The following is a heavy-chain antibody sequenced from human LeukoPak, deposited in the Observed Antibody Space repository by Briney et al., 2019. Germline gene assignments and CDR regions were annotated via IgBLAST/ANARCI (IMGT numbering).Heavy chain of an antibody. Sequence: PGGSLRLSCAASGFTFSKFSMNWVRQAPGKGLEWVSSISSSSSYIHYADSVKGRITISRDNARNSLFLQMNSLRAGDTALYYCARDQEDSSSWSPTHDGFDIWGQGTMVTVSS. CDR1: GFTFSKFS. CDR2: ISSSSSYI. CDR3: ARDQEDSSSWSPTHDGFDI. D-gene: IGHD6-13*01. V-gene: IGHV3-21*01. J-gene: IGHJ3*02.